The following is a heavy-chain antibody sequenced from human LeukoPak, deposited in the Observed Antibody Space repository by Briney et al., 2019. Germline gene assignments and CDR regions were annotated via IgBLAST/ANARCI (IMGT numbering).Heavy chain of an antibody. CDR3: AKVRGVYCSSPACYYYDA. V-gene: IGHV3-23*01. Sequence: GGSLRLSCGASGFTFSSYAMSWVRQTPGRGLEWVAGVSPSGGRTNYADSAEGRFTISRDNSNDTVYLQLSSLRAEDSALYYCAKVRGVYCSSPACYYYDAWGQGTPVTVSS. J-gene: IGHJ4*02. D-gene: IGHD2-2*01. CDR1: GFTFSSYA. CDR2: VSPSGGRT.